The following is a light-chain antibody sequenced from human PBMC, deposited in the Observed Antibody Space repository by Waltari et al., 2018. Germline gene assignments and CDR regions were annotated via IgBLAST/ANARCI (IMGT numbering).Light chain of an antibody. CDR2: GKN. CDR1: SLRSYY. J-gene: IGLJ2*01. CDR3: NSRDSSGNHLKV. V-gene: IGLV3-19*01. Sequence: SSELTQDPAVSVALGQTVRITCQGDSLRSYYASWYQQKPGQAPVLVIYGKNNRPSGIPDRFSGSSSGTTASLTSTGAQAEEEADYYCNSRDSSGNHLKVFGGGTKLTVL.